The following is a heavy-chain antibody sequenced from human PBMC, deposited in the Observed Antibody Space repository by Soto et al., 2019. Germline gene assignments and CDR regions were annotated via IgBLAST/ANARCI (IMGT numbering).Heavy chain of an antibody. V-gene: IGHV5-10-1*01. Sequence: GESLKISCKGSGYSFTSYWINWVRQMPGKGLEWMGRIDPSDSYTNYSPSFQGRVTISADKSISTAYLQWSTLETSDTAMYYCARRFEVAGADYWGQGSLVTVSS. D-gene: IGHD6-19*01. CDR2: IDPSDSYT. CDR3: ARRFEVAGADY. CDR1: GYSFTSYW. J-gene: IGHJ4*02.